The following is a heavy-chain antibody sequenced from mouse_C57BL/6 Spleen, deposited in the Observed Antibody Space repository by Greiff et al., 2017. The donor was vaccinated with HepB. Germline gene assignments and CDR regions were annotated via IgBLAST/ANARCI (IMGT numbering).Heavy chain of an antibody. V-gene: IGHV1-50*01. CDR2: IDPSDSYT. Sequence: QVQLQQPGAELVKPGASVKLSCKASGYTFTSYWMQWVKQRPGQGLEWIGEIDPSDSYTNYNQKFKGKATLTVDTSSSTAYMQLSSLTSEDSAVYYWAREEIFAYWGQGTLVTVSA. J-gene: IGHJ3*01. CDR3: AREEIFAY. CDR1: GYTFTSYW.